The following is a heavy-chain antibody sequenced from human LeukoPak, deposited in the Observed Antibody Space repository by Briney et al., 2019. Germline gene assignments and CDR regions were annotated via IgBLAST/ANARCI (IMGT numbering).Heavy chain of an antibody. D-gene: IGHD5-12*01. J-gene: IGHJ5*02. CDR1: GFTFSSYW. V-gene: IGHV3-74*01. Sequence: PGGSLRLSCAASGFTFSSYWMHWVRQAPGKGLVWVSRIDSDGTSTTYADSVKGRFTVSRDNAKNTLYLQMNGLRAEDTAVYYCARAGIVATTNNWFDPWGQGTLVTVSS. CDR3: ARAGIVATTNNWFDP. CDR2: IDSDGTST.